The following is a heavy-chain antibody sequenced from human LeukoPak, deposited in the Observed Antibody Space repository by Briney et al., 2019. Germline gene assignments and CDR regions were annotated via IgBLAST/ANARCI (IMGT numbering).Heavy chain of an antibody. CDR3: ARVSRLLSSSWYGSGWYFDY. V-gene: IGHV7-4-1*02. J-gene: IGHJ4*02. D-gene: IGHD6-13*01. CDR1: GYTFTSYA. Sequence: ASVKVSCKASGYTFTSYAMNWVRQAPGQGLEWMGWINTNTGNPTYAQGFTGRFVFSLDTSVSTAYLQISSLKAEDTAVYYCARVSRLLSSSWYGSGWYFDYWGQGTLVTISS. CDR2: INTNTGNP.